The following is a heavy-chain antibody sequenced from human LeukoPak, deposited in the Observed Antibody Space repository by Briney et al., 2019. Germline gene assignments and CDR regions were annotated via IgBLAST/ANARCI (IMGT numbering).Heavy chain of an antibody. CDR2: IYYSGST. Sequence: PSETLSLTCTVSGGSISSSSFHWGWIRQPPGKGLEWIGSIYYSGSTYYNPSFKSRVTISVDTSKNQFSLKLSSVTAADTAVYYCARPIPSGYDDEAFDIWGQGTMVTVSS. D-gene: IGHD5-12*01. V-gene: IGHV4-39*07. J-gene: IGHJ3*02. CDR3: ARPIPSGYDDEAFDI. CDR1: GGSISSSSFH.